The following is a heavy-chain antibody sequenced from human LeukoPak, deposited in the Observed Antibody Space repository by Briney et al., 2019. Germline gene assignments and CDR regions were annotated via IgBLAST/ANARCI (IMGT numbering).Heavy chain of an antibody. V-gene: IGHV3-30*02. CDR1: GFTFSSYG. Sequence: GGSLRLSCAASGFTFSSYGMHWVRQAPGKGLDWVAFIHHDGSNKYYADSVRGRCNISRDNSKNTLYLQMNSVRAEDTAVYFCAKGDKMLTWRRTYNRFDPWGQGTLVTVSS. J-gene: IGHJ5*02. CDR2: IHHDGSNK. CDR3: AKGDKMLTWRRTYNRFDP. D-gene: IGHD3-16*01.